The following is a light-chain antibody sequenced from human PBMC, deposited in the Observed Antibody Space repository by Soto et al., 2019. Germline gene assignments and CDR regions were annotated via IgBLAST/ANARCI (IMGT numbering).Light chain of an antibody. CDR1: QSVSSY. J-gene: IGKJ2*01. Sequence: EIVLTQSPATLSLSPGERATLSCRASQSVSSYLAWYQQKPDQAPRLLIYDASNRATGIQARFSGGGSGTDFTLTSSSLEPEDFAVYYCQQRFNWPRFTFGQGTKLEIK. CDR3: QQRFNWPRFT. V-gene: IGKV3-11*01. CDR2: DAS.